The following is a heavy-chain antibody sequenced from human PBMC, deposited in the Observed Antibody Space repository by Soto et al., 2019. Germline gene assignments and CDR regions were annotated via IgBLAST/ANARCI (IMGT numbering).Heavy chain of an antibody. CDR3: ARSRGRDGYNYAY. V-gene: IGHV5-51*01. Sequence: ESLTISVKGSGYSFTSYWIGWVRQMPGKGLEWMGIIYPGDSDTRYSPSFQGQVTISADKSISTAYLQWSSLKASDTAMYYCARSRGRDGYNYAYWGQGTLVTVSS. J-gene: IGHJ4*02. CDR2: IYPGDSDT. CDR1: GYSFTSYW. D-gene: IGHD5-12*01.